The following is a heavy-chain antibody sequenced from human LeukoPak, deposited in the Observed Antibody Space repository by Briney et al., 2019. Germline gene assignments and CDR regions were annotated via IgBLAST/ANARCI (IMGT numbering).Heavy chain of an antibody. CDR3: ASGRSGGLVTLDY. Sequence: SETLSLTCTVSGGSISSSYWSWIRQPPGKGLEWIGYISYSGSTNCNPSLRSRVTISVDTSKNQFSLKLTSVTAADTAVYYCASGRSGGLVTLDYWGQGTLVTVSS. V-gene: IGHV4-59*01. CDR2: ISYSGST. CDR1: GGSISSSY. J-gene: IGHJ4*02. D-gene: IGHD2-21*02.